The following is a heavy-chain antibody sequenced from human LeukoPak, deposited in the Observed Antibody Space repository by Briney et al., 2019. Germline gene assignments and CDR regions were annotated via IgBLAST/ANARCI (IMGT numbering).Heavy chain of an antibody. CDR1: GFTFSGNH. V-gene: IGHV3-66*02. D-gene: IGHD5-24*01. CDR3: ARDPRDGYGHFDY. J-gene: IGHJ4*02. Sequence: GGSLRLSCVVSGFTFSGNHMNWVRQAPGKGLEWVSVIYSDGGTYYADSVKGRFTISRDSSRNTLSLQMNSLKPEDTAVYYCARDPRDGYGHFDYWGQGTLVTVSS. CDR2: IYSDGGT.